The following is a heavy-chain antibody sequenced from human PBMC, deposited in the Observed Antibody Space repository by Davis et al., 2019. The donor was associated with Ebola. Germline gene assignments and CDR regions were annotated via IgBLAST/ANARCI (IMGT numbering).Heavy chain of an antibody. CDR3: AKTYDFRDRVDY. J-gene: IGHJ4*02. Sequence: PGGSLRLSCAASGFTFVSYAMAWVRQALGKGLEWVSGISGFGDATYYADSVKGRFTISRDNSRAMLYLRMNSLRAEDTAVYFCAKTYDFRDRVDYWGQGTLVTVSS. V-gene: IGHV3-23*01. CDR2: ISGFGDAT. D-gene: IGHD3-3*01. CDR1: GFTFVSYA.